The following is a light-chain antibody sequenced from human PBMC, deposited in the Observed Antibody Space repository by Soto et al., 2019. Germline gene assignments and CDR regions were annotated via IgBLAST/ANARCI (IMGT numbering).Light chain of an antibody. Sequence: QPVLTQPPSVSGAPGQRVTISCTGSSSNIGAGYDVHWYQRLPGTAPKVLIYNNNNRPSGVPDRFSGSKSGTSASLAITGLQAEDEADYYCQSYASSLSGSYVFGTGTQLTVL. V-gene: IGLV1-40*01. J-gene: IGLJ1*01. CDR3: QSYASSLSGSYV. CDR1: SSNIGAGYD. CDR2: NNN.